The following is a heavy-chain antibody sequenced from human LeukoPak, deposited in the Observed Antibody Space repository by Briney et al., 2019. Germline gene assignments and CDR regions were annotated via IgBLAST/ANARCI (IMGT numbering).Heavy chain of an antibody. CDR3: AKASPPAYNWNDDGYFDY. D-gene: IGHD1-20*01. Sequence: GGSLRLSCAASGFTFSSYGMHWVRQAPGKGLEWVAFIRYDGSNKYYADSVKGRFTISRDNSKNTLYLQMNSLRAEDTAVYYCAKASPPAYNWNDDGYFDYWGQGALVTVSS. V-gene: IGHV3-30*02. CDR2: IRYDGSNK. CDR1: GFTFSSYG. J-gene: IGHJ4*02.